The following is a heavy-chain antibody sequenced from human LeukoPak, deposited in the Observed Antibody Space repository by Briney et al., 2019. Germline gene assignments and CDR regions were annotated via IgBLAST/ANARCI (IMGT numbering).Heavy chain of an antibody. J-gene: IGHJ4*02. CDR3: TREPVAGTGRDC. CDR1: GFTFSDYY. D-gene: IGHD6-19*01. Sequence: PGGSLRLSCAASGFTFSDYYMEWVRQAPGKGLEWVGRTRKRGNSYTTEYAASVKGRFTISRDDSKNSLFLQMNSLRAEDTVVYYCTREPVAGTGRDCWGQGTLVTVSS. V-gene: IGHV3-72*01. CDR2: TRKRGNSYTT.